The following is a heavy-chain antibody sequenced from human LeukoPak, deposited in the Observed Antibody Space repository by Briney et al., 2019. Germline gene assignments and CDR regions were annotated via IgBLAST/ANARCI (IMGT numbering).Heavy chain of an antibody. Sequence: GGSLRLSCAASGFTFSNYGMHWVRQAPGKGLEWVAVISYDGSNKYYADSVKGRFTISRDNSKNTVYLQMNSLRAEDTAVYYCAKGPDSSGYYSLDYWGQGTLVTVSS. CDR1: GFTFSNYG. D-gene: IGHD3-22*01. V-gene: IGHV3-30*18. J-gene: IGHJ4*02. CDR2: ISYDGSNK. CDR3: AKGPDSSGYYSLDY.